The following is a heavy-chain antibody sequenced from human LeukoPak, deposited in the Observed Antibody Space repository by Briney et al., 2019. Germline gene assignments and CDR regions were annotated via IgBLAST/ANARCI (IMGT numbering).Heavy chain of an antibody. Sequence: SETLSLTCAVYGGSFSGYYWSWIRQPPGKGLEWIGEINHSGSTNYNPSLKSRVTISVDTSKNQFSLKLSSVTAADTAVYYCARSRKRYSSSRHYFDYWGQGTLVTVSS. CDR1: GGSFSGYY. CDR2: INHSGST. V-gene: IGHV4-34*01. CDR3: ARSRKRYSSSRHYFDY. D-gene: IGHD6-13*01. J-gene: IGHJ4*02.